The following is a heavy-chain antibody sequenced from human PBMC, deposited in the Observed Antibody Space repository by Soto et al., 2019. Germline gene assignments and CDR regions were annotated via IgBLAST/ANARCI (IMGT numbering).Heavy chain of an antibody. CDR3: ARDRTYSSSSESYYYYGMDV. CDR2: IYYSGST. V-gene: IGHV4-39*07. Sequence: SETLSLTCTVSGGSISSSSYYWGWIRQPPGKGLEWIGSIYYSGSTYYNPSLKSQVTISVDTSKNQFSLELSSVTAADTAVYYCARDRTYSSSSESYYYYGMDVWGQGTTVTVSS. D-gene: IGHD6-6*01. CDR1: GGSISSSSYY. J-gene: IGHJ6*02.